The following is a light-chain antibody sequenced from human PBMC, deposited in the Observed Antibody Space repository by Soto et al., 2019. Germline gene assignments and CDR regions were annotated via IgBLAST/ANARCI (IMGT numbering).Light chain of an antibody. CDR1: QSIINW. V-gene: IGKV1-5*03. CDR2: KAS. CDR3: QHYNSFPLT. J-gene: IGKJ1*01. Sequence: DIPMTQSPSTLSASVGDRVTITCRASQSIINWLGWYQQKPGKAPKLLIYKASSLESGVPSRFSGSGSGTDFTLTINRLQPDDFATYYCQHYNSFPLTFGQGTKVEIK.